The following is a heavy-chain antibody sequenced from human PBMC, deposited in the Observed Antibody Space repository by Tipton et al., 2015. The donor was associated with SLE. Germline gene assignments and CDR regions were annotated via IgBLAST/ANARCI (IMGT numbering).Heavy chain of an antibody. J-gene: IGHJ5*02. CDR3: ARDRGRAYYDFWSAEGWFDP. Sequence: TLSLTCAVSGYSISSGYYWGWSRQPPGKGLEWVGSIYHSGSTYYNPSLKSRVTISVDTSKNQFSLKLSSVTAADTAVYYCARDRGRAYYDFWSAEGWFDPWGQGTLVTVSS. V-gene: IGHV4-38-2*02. CDR1: GYSISSGYY. D-gene: IGHD3-3*01. CDR2: IYHSGST.